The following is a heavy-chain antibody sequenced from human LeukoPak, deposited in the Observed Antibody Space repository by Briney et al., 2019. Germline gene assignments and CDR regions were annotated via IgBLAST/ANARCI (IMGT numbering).Heavy chain of an antibody. CDR3: AALDHGHDY. CDR2: ISTSGSTI. V-gene: IGHV3-48*03. CDR1: GFTFSNYE. Sequence: PGGSLRLSCGASGFTFSNYEMNWVRQAPGKGLEWLSHISTSGSTIYYANSVKGRFTISRDNAKNSLYLQMNSLRAEDTAVYYCAALDHGHDYWGQGTPVTVSS. J-gene: IGHJ4*02.